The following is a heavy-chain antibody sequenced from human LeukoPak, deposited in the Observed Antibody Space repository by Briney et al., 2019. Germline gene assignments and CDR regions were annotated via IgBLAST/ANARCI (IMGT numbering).Heavy chain of an antibody. CDR3: ARDAPSGSYYRAADY. J-gene: IGHJ4*02. CDR1: GFTFSSYS. CDR2: ISSSSSYI. V-gene: IGHV3-21*01. Sequence: GGSLRLSCAASGFTFSSYSMNWVRQAPGKGLEWVSSISSSSSYIYYADSVKGRFTISKGNAKNSLYLQMNSLRAEDTAVYYCARDAPSGSYYRAADYWGQGTLVTVSS. D-gene: IGHD1-26*01.